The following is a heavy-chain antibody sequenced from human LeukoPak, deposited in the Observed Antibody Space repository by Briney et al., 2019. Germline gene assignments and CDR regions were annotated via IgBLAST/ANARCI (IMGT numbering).Heavy chain of an antibody. J-gene: IGHJ6*04. D-gene: IGHD3-10*02. V-gene: IGHV3-21*01. CDR3: AELGITVIGGV. CDR2: ISGSSSYI. Sequence: GGSLRLSCAASGFTFSTYNMNWVRQAPGKGLEWVSSISGSSSYIYYADSVKGRFSISRDNAKNSLYLQMNSLRAEDTAVYYCAELGITVIGGVWGKGTTVTISS. CDR1: GFTFSTYN.